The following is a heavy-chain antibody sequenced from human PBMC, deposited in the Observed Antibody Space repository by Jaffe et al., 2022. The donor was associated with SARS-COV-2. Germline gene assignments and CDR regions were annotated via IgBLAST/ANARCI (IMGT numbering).Heavy chain of an antibody. Sequence: QVQLQESGPGLVKPSQTLSLTCTVSGGSISSGSYYWSWIRQPAGKGLEWIGRIYTSGSTNYNPSLKSRVTISVDTSKNQFSLKLSSVTAADTAVYYCARDSVFGVVSHYGMDVWGQGTTVTVSS. CDR2: IYTSGST. D-gene: IGHD3-3*01. J-gene: IGHJ6*02. CDR3: ARDSVFGVVSHYGMDV. V-gene: IGHV4-61*02. CDR1: GGSISSGSYY.